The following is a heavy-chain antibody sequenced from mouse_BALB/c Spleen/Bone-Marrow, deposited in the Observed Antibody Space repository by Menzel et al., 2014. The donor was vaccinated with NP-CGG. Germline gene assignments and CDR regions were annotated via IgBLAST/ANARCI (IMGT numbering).Heavy chain of an antibody. J-gene: IGHJ2*01. CDR3: GRGAYGHFDY. V-gene: IGHV1-47*01. D-gene: IGHD1-1*02. CDR1: GYPFATYP. Sequence: QVQLQQSGAALVRPGASVKMSCKAFGYPFATYPIEWMRQNHGKSLEWIGNFHPYDDETKYNEQFKDKANLTVDKSSTAVYLELSRLTSDDSVIYYSGRGAYGHFDYWGQGTTLTVSS. CDR2: FHPYDDET.